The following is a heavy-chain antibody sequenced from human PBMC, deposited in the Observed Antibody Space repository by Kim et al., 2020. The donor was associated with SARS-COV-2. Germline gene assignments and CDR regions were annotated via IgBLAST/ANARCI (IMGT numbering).Heavy chain of an antibody. Sequence: SETLSLTCTVSGGSISSSSYYWGWIRQPPGKGLEWIGSIYYSGSTYYNPSLKSRVTISVDTSKNQFSLKLSSVTAADTAVYYCARRGWELLQSHYFDYWGQGTLVTVSS. D-gene: IGHD1-26*01. CDR2: IYYSGST. CDR1: GGSISSSSYY. J-gene: IGHJ4*02. V-gene: IGHV4-39*01. CDR3: ARRGWELLQSHYFDY.